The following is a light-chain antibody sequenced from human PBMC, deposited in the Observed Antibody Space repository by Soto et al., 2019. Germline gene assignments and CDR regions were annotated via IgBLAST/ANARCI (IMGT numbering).Light chain of an antibody. CDR2: GAS. V-gene: IGKV3-15*01. CDR1: QSVSSN. CDR3: QQYNNWPPWT. Sequence: EIVMTQSPATLSVSPGERATLSCRASQSVSSNLAWYQQKPGQAPRLLIYGASTRATGLPARFSGRGSGTEFTLTISSLQYEDFDVYYCQQYNNWPPWTFRQGTKVEL. J-gene: IGKJ1*01.